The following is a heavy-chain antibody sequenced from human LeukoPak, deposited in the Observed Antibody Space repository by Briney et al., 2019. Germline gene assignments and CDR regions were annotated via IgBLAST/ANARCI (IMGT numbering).Heavy chain of an antibody. J-gene: IGHJ3*02. CDR2: FYYSGST. CDR1: GFTLSSYA. V-gene: IGHV4-39*07. Sequence: GSLRLSCAASGFTLSSYAMSWVRQAPGKGLEWIGSFYYSGSTYYNPSLKSRVSMSVDTSKNHFSLKLSSVTAADTAVYYCARDTVGATFPGAFDIWGQGTLVTVSS. CDR3: ARDTVGATFPGAFDI. D-gene: IGHD1-26*01.